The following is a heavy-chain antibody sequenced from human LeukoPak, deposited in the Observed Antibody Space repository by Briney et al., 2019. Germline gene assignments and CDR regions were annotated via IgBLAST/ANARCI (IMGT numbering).Heavy chain of an antibody. CDR3: ARGPGARGGMKY. D-gene: IGHD3-10*01. Sequence: ASVTVSCKASGYTFTGYYMHWVRQAPGQGLEWMGWINPNSGGTNYAQKFQGRVTMTRDTSISTAYMELSRLRSDDTAVYYCARGPGARGGMKYWGQGTLVTVSS. V-gene: IGHV1-2*02. J-gene: IGHJ4*02. CDR1: GYTFTGYY. CDR2: INPNSGGT.